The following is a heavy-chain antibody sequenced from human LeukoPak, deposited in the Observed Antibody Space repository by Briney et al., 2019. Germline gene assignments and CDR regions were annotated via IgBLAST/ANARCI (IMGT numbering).Heavy chain of an antibody. CDR3: ARDYGRSRDYGMDV. Sequence: GGSLRLFCAASGFTFSNYWMHWVRQAPGKGLVWVSRINSDGSSTSYADSVKGRFTISRDNAKNTLYLQMNSLRVEDTAVYYCARDYGRSRDYGMDVWGPGTTVTVSS. V-gene: IGHV3-74*01. CDR1: GFTFSNYW. J-gene: IGHJ6*02. D-gene: IGHD3-10*01. CDR2: INSDGSST.